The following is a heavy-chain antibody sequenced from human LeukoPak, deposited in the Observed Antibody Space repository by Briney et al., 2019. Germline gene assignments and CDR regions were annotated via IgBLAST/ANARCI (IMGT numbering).Heavy chain of an antibody. CDR1: GFAFSTYG. CDR2: IRYDGSNQ. Sequence: PGGSLRLSCVVSGFAFSTYGMHWVRQAPDKGLEWVAFIRYDGSNQYYADSVKGRFTISRDNSKNTVSLQMNSLRSEDTAVYYCAMRSEGVYWYFDLWGRGTLVTVSS. D-gene: IGHD3-16*01. J-gene: IGHJ2*01. V-gene: IGHV3-30*02. CDR3: AMRSEGVYWYFDL.